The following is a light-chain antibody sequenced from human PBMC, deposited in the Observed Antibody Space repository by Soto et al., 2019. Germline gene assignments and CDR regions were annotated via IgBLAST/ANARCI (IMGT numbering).Light chain of an antibody. Sequence: EIVLTQSPYTLSLSPGEGATLSCRASQSVTNIYLAWYQQKFGQAPRLLIYGTSTRAPGIPDRFSGSGSGTDFTLTVSKLEPEDFAVYYCQQYGSSPATFGQGTRLEIK. CDR1: QSVTNIY. V-gene: IGKV3-20*01. CDR2: GTS. CDR3: QQYGSSPAT. J-gene: IGKJ5*01.